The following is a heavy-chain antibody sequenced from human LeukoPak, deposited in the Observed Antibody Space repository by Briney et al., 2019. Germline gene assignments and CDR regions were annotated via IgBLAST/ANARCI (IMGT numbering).Heavy chain of an antibody. CDR2: IYPCDADT. CDR1: GYSFTSYW. D-gene: IGHD5-18*01. CDR3: ARRSQEYSYGRHAIDY. V-gene: IGHV5-51*01. J-gene: IGHJ4*02. Sequence: GESLKISCKGSGYSFTSYWIGWGRRMPGKGLEWLVMIYPCDADTRYSPSFQGQVTISADKSISTAYLQWSSLKASDTAIYYCARRSQEYSYGRHAIDYWGQATLVTVSS.